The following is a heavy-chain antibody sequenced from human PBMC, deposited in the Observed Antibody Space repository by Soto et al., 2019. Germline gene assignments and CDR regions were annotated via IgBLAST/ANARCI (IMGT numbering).Heavy chain of an antibody. CDR2: INTDGSNT. D-gene: IGHD2-15*01. Sequence: GGSLRLSCAASGLTFNRYWMHWVRHAPGKGLVWVSHINTDGSNTNYADSVKGRFTISRDNAKSTLFLQMNSLRDEDTAVYYCASEFCSGGNCYTYYFDPWGQGIPVTVYS. V-gene: IGHV3-74*01. CDR3: ASEFCSGGNCYTYYFDP. J-gene: IGHJ5*02. CDR1: GLTFNRYW.